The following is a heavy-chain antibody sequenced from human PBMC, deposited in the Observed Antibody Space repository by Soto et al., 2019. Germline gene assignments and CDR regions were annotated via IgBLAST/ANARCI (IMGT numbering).Heavy chain of an antibody. V-gene: IGHV5-10-1*01. CDR3: ARLPGGYCSSTSCLNFDY. J-gene: IGHJ4*02. Sequence: PGESLKISCKGSGYSFTSYWISWVRQMPGKGLEWMGRIDPSDSYTNYSPSFQGHVTISADKSISTAYLQWSSLKASDTAMYYCARLPGGYCSSTSCLNFDYWGQGTLVTVSS. CDR2: IDPSDSYT. CDR1: GYSFTSYW. D-gene: IGHD2-2*01.